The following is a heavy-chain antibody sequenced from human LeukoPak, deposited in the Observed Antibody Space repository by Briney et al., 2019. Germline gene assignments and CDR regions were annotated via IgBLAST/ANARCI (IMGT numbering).Heavy chain of an antibody. CDR3: ARRGNLSLLR. J-gene: IGHJ4*02. Sequence: SETLSLTXAVYGGSFSGYYWSWICQPPGKGMEWIGEINHSGSTNYNPSLKSRVTISVDTSKNQFSLKLSSVTAADTAVYYCARRGNLSLLRWGQGTLVTASS. CDR1: GGSFSGYY. D-gene: IGHD1-7*01. CDR2: INHSGST. V-gene: IGHV4-34*01.